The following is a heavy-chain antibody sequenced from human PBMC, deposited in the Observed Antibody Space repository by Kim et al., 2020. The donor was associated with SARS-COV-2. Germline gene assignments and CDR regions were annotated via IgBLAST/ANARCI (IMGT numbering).Heavy chain of an antibody. D-gene: IGHD3-10*01. Sequence: ASVKVSCKASGYTFSGYYMHWVRQAPGQGLEWMGRINPNSGGTNYAQKFQGRVTMTRDTSISTAYMELSRLRSDDTAVYYCARDQYRVLLWFREVDAFDIWGQGTMVTVSS. J-gene: IGHJ3*02. CDR3: ARDQYRVLLWFREVDAFDI. CDR2: INPNSGGT. CDR1: GYTFSGYY. V-gene: IGHV1-2*06.